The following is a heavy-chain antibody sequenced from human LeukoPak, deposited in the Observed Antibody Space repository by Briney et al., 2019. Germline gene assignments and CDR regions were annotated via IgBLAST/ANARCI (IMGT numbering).Heavy chain of an antibody. Sequence: PGGSLRLSCAASGFTFSSYAMSWVRQAPGKGLEWVSAISGSGGSTYYADSVKGRFTISRDNSKNTLYLQMNSLRAEDTAVYYCAKSGAAAGRNWYVYWGQGTLVTVSS. D-gene: IGHD6-13*01. V-gene: IGHV3-23*01. J-gene: IGHJ4*02. CDR3: AKSGAAAGRNWYVY. CDR1: GFTFSSYA. CDR2: ISGSGGST.